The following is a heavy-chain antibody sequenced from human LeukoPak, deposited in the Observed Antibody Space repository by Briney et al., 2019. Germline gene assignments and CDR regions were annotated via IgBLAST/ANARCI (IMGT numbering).Heavy chain of an antibody. V-gene: IGHV6-1*01. CDR1: GDSVSSNTXX. CDR2: TYYRSKWYN. Sequence: XGXSGDSVSSNTXXWNWIXQSPXXXLXXLGRTYYRSKWYNNYAVSVKSRITINSDSSKNQVSLQLNSVSPEDTAMYYCARENSRGRFDYWGQGTLVTVSS. J-gene: IGHJ4*02. D-gene: IGHD6-19*01. CDR3: ARENSRGRFDY.